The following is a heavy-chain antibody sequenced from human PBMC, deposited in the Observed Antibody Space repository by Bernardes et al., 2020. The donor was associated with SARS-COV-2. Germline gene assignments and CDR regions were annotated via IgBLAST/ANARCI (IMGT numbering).Heavy chain of an antibody. V-gene: IGHV3-30-3*01. CDR3: ARAYGGNYYYGMDV. CDR2: ISFDGNNK. Sequence: GGSLRLSCPASGFIFSSYAMHWVRQAPGKGLEWVAVISFDGNNKYYADSVKGRFTISRDNSKNTLYLQMNSLRPEDTAVYYCARAYGGNYYYGMDVWGQGTTVTVSS. CDR1: GFIFSSYA. J-gene: IGHJ6*02. D-gene: IGHD4-17*01.